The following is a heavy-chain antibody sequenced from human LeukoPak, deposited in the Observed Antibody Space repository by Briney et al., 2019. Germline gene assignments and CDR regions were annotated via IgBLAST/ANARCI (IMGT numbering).Heavy chain of an antibody. V-gene: IGHV3-30*03. Sequence: PRRSLRVSCAASGFTFSSYGMHWVRQAPGKGLEWVALISYDGSNKYYADSVKGRFTISRDNSKNTLYLQMNSLRAEDTAVYYCARSSHYDILTGYSEEDAFDIWGQGTMVTGSS. D-gene: IGHD3-9*01. J-gene: IGHJ3*02. CDR1: GFTFSSYG. CDR2: ISYDGSNK. CDR3: ARSSHYDILTGYSEEDAFDI.